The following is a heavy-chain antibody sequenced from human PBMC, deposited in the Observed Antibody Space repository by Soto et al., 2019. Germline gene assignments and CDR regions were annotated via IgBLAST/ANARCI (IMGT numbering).Heavy chain of an antibody. CDR2: INAGNGNT. J-gene: IGHJ5*02. D-gene: IGHD3-10*01. Sequence: GASVKVSCKASGYTFTNYAIHWVRQAPGQRLEWMGWINAGNGNTKYSQKFQGRVTITRDTSASTAYMELSSLRSEDTAVYYCARGKNDYGINWFDPWGQGTLVTVSS. CDR3: ARGKNDYGINWFDP. CDR1: GYTFTNYA. V-gene: IGHV1-3*01.